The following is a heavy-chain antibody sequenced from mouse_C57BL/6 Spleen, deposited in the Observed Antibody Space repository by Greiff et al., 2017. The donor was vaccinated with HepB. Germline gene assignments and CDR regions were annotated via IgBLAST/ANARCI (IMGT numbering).Heavy chain of an antibody. CDR3: ARGTVITTVVADWYFDV. D-gene: IGHD1-1*01. CDR2: INPSNGGT. J-gene: IGHJ1*03. V-gene: IGHV1-53*01. Sequence: QVQLQQPGTELVKPGASVKLSCKASGYTFTSYWMHWVKQRPGQGLEWIGNINPSNGGTNYNEKFKSKATLTVDKSSSTAYMQLSCLTSEDSAVYYCARGTVITTVVADWYFDVWGTGTTVTVSS. CDR1: GYTFTSYW.